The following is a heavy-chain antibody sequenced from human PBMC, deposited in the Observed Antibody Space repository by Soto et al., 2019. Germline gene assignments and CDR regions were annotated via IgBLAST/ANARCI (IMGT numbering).Heavy chain of an antibody. Sequence: QVQLVQSGAEVKKPGSSVKVSCKASGGTFSSYAISWVRQAPGQGLEWMGGIIPIFGTANYAQKFQGRVTITADKSTSTAYMELSSLRSEDTAVYYCARDRYCSSTSCPDYYYYGMAVWGQGTTVTVSS. CDR2: IIPIFGTA. CDR3: ARDRYCSSTSCPDYYYYGMAV. V-gene: IGHV1-69*06. CDR1: GGTFSSYA. J-gene: IGHJ6*02. D-gene: IGHD2-2*01.